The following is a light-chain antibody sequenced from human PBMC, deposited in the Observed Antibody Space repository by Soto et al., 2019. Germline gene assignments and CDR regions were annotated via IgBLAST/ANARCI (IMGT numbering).Light chain of an antibody. J-gene: IGLJ2*01. CDR3: ATWDDSLNGPV. V-gene: IGLV1-40*01. Sequence: QAVVTQPPSLSGAPGQRVTISCTGSGSNIGAPYDVHWYQHLPGTAPKLLIYGSTNRPSGVPGRFSGSKSGTSASLAITGLQAEDEADYYCATWDDSLNGPVFGGGTKLTVL. CDR1: GSNIGAPYD. CDR2: GST.